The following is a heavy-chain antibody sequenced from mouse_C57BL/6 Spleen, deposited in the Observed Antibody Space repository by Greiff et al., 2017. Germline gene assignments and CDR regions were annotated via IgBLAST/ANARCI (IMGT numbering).Heavy chain of an antibody. J-gene: IGHJ4*01. CDR3: AISYYGSSYNYAMDY. CDR1: GYTFTSYG. V-gene: IGHV1-81*01. Sequence: QVQLKESGAELARPGASVKLSCKASGYTFTSYGISWVKQRTGQGLEWIGEIYPRSGNTYYNEKFKGKATLTADKSSSTAYMELRSLTSEDAAVYFCAISYYGSSYNYAMDYWGQGTSVTVSS. CDR2: IYPRSGNT. D-gene: IGHD1-1*01.